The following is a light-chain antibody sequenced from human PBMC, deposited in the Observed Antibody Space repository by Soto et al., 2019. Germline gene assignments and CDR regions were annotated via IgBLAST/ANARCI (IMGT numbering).Light chain of an antibody. J-gene: IGLJ3*02. V-gene: IGLV2-11*01. Sequence: QSALTQPRSVSGSPGQSVTISCTGTSSDVGGYNYVSWYQQHPGKAPKPGIYDVSKRPSGVTDRFSGSKSGNTASLTISGLQAEDEADYYFCSYAGNSLWVFGGGTKVTVL. CDR3: CSYAGNSLWV. CDR1: SSDVGGYNY. CDR2: DVS.